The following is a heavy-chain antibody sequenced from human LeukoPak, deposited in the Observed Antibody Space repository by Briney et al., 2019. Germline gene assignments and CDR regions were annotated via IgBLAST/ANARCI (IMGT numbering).Heavy chain of an antibody. Sequence: GGSLRLSCAASGFTFSSYWMSWVRQAPGKGLEWVSYISSSSSTIYYADSVKGRFSISRDNAKSSLYLQMNSLRAEDTAVYYCASPPFGCSSTSCYGYWGQGTLVSVSS. J-gene: IGHJ4*02. CDR3: ASPPFGCSSTSCYGY. D-gene: IGHD2-2*01. V-gene: IGHV3-48*01. CDR1: GFTFSSYW. CDR2: ISSSSSTI.